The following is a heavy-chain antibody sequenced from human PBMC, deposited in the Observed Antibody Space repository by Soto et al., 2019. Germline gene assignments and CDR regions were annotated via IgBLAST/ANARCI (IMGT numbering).Heavy chain of an antibody. CDR2: IQSKTYGETT. V-gene: IGHV3-15*07. D-gene: IGHD2-21*01. CDR1: GFSFDNAW. J-gene: IGHJ4*01. Sequence: EVQLVESGGGLVKPGESVRLSCAASGFSFDNAWMNWVRQAPGKGLEWVGRIQSKTYGETTDYAAPVKGRFTISRDDSKNTLYLAMHSLKAAEPAVYYCTSGMIVVVAVFRAAGYSAPGTLVTVS. CDR3: TSGMIVVVAVFRAAGY.